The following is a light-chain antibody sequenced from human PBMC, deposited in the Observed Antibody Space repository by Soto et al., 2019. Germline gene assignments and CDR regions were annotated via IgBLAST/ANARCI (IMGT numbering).Light chain of an antibody. CDR1: SSDVGGYNY. J-gene: IGLJ1*01. CDR3: SSYTSRSSSTYV. Sequence: SALTQPASVSGSPGQSITISCTGTSSDVGGYNYVSWYQQHPGKAPKLMIYDVSNRPSGVSNRFSGSKSGNTASLTISGLQAEDAADYYCSSYTSRSSSTYVFGTGTKLTVL. CDR2: DVS. V-gene: IGLV2-14*01.